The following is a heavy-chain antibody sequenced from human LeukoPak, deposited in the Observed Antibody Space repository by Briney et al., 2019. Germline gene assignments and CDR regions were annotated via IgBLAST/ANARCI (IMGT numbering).Heavy chain of an antibody. D-gene: IGHD1-26*01. CDR2: INPDGSEK. Sequence: GGSLRLSCAVSGFTFRTSWMTWVRQAPGRGLERVAIINPDGSEKYYLESLKSRITISRDNAENSVHLQMNSLKAEDTAIYYCARDRAYSAFDYWGQGTLVTVSS. CDR1: GFTFRTSW. V-gene: IGHV3-7*03. J-gene: IGHJ4*02. CDR3: ARDRAYSAFDY.